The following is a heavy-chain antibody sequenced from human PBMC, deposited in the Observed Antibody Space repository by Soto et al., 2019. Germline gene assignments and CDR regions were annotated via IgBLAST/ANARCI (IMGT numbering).Heavy chain of an antibody. CDR3: ARHRHPRGTVGATSPLDP. CDR1: GFSVSSNY. J-gene: IGHJ5*02. D-gene: IGHD1-26*01. CDR2: HYSGGST. V-gene: IGHV3-53*01. Sequence: GGSLRLSCAISGFSVSSNYLSWVRQAPGKGLEWASVHYSGGSTYYADSVQGRFTISRDKSNNTLYLQMRRVRAEDTAVYFCARHRHPRGTVGATSPLDPWGQGTQVTVPS.